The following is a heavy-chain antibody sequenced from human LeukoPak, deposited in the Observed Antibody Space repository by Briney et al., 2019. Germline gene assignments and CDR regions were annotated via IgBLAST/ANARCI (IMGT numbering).Heavy chain of an antibody. CDR2: IYYSGST. J-gene: IGHJ5*02. D-gene: IGHD5-18*01. V-gene: IGHV4-59*01. CDR1: GGSISSYY. CDR3: AIGYQNWFDP. Sequence: SETLSLTCTVSGGSISSYYWSWIWQPPGKGLEWIGYIYYSGSTNYNPSLKSRVTISVDTSENQFSLKLSSVTAADTAVYYCAIGYQNWFDPWGQGTLVTVSS.